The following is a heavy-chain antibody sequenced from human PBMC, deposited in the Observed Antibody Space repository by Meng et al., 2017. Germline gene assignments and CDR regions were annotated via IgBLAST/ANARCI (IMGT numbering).Heavy chain of an antibody. V-gene: IGHV1-18*01. CDR2: INVYSGIT. Sequence: ADVNRHGVSVQVSFVTSGYTLVSDGFAWLRQTPEQVLEWLGWINVYSGITNYAQKFQGRVTMTTDTSTRTGYMELTSLTSDDTATYYCATRGNPYLNCWGQGTLVTVSS. CDR3: ATRGNPYLNC. J-gene: IGHJ4*02. CDR1: GYTLVSDG.